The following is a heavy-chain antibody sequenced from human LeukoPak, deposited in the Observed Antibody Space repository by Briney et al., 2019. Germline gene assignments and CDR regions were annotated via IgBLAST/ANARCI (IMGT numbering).Heavy chain of an antibody. CDR3: ARANFLYCSSTTCLFDY. Sequence: ASVKVSCKASGYTFTYYYMHWVRQAPGQGFEWMGWINPNDGDTNYVHKFQGRVTMTRDTSISTAHMEVSRLRSDDTAVYYCARANFLYCSSTTCLFDYWGQGTLVTVSS. CDR1: GYTFTYYY. CDR2: INPNDGDT. J-gene: IGHJ4*02. D-gene: IGHD2-2*01. V-gene: IGHV1-2*02.